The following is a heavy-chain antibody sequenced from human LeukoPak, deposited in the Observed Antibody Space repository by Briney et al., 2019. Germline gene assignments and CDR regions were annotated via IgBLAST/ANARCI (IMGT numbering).Heavy chain of an antibody. CDR1: GGSISSYY. D-gene: IGHD2-15*01. CDR3: ARGGGYCSGGSCYHFDY. V-gene: IGHV4-59*01. Sequence: SETLSLTCTVSGGSISSYYWSWIRQPPGKGLEWSGYIYYSGSTNYNPSLKSRVTISVDTSKNQFSLKLSSVTAADTAVYYCARGGGYCSGGSCYHFDYWGQGTLVTVSS. J-gene: IGHJ4*02. CDR2: IYYSGST.